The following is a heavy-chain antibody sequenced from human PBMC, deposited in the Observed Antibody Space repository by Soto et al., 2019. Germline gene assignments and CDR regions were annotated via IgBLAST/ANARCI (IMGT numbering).Heavy chain of an antibody. J-gene: IGHJ6*02. D-gene: IGHD3-10*01. CDR2: IYNSGSS. CDR1: GDSISRNGYF. CDR3: ARGTMLRGPGYYYDMDV. V-gene: IGHV4-31*03. Sequence: SETLSLTCTVSGDSISRNGYFWTWIRQHPGKGLEWIGYIYNSGSSYYNPSLKSRGIISVDTSKNHFSLNLTAVTAADTAVYYCARGTMLRGPGYYYDMDVWGQGATGT.